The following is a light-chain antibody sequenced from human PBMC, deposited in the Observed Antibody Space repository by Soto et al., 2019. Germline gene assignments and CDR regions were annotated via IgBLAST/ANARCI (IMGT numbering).Light chain of an antibody. Sequence: HLTQSPSSVSASVGDSVSITCRASQGISSNLAWYQQKPGRAPKLLIFGASTLQSGVPSRFSGSGSGTDFTLTISSLQPEDFATSFCQKLNDYPPWTFGQGTKVDIK. CDR2: GAS. CDR1: QGISSN. CDR3: QKLNDYPPWT. J-gene: IGKJ1*01. V-gene: IGKV1-9*01.